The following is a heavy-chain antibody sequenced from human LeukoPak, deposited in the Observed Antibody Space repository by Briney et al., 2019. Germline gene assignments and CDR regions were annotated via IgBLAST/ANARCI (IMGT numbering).Heavy chain of an antibody. CDR2: IRYDGSNK. CDR1: GFTFSSYS. CDR3: ARGPNYYDSSGYYYPPTAWFDP. J-gene: IGHJ5*02. D-gene: IGHD3-22*01. V-gene: IGHV3-30*02. Sequence: GGSLRLSCAASGFTFSSYSMNWVRQAPGKGLEWVAFIRYDGSNKYYADSVKGRFTISRDNSKNSLYLQMNSLRAEDTAVYYCARGPNYYDSSGYYYPPTAWFDPWGQGTLVTVSS.